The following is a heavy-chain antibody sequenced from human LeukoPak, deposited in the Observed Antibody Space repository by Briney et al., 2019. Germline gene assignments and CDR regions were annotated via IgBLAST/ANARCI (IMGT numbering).Heavy chain of an antibody. CDR2: ISGSGGST. D-gene: IGHD3-22*01. CDR1: GFTFSDYY. V-gene: IGHV3-23*01. CDR3: AKVLYSSGYSYAFDI. Sequence: GGSLRLSCAASGFTFSDYYMSWIRQAPGKGLEWVSAISGSGGSTYYADSVKGRFTISRDNSKNTLYLQMNSLRAEDTAVYYCAKVLYSSGYSYAFDIWGQGTMVTVSS. J-gene: IGHJ3*02.